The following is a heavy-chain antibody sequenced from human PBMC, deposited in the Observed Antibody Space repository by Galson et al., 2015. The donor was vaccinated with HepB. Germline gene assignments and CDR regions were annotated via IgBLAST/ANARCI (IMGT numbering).Heavy chain of an antibody. Sequence: SVKVSCKDSGGTFSSYAISWVRQAPGQGLEWMGGIIPIFGTANYAQKFQGRVTITADESTSTAYMELSSLRSEDTAVYYCARGTVGATTFDYYYYMDVWVKGTTVTVSS. J-gene: IGHJ6*03. CDR3: ARGTVGATTFDYYYYMDV. CDR1: GGTFSSYA. D-gene: IGHD1-26*01. CDR2: IIPIFGTA. V-gene: IGHV1-69*13.